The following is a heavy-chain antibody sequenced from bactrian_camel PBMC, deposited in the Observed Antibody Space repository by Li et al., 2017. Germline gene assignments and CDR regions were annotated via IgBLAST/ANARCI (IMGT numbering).Heavy chain of an antibody. J-gene: IGHJ6*01. CDR1: GYTYDTYC. CDR2: IDSDGSA. D-gene: IGHD6*01. Sequence: VQLVESGGGSVQTGGSLTLSCAASGYTYDTYCMGWFRQAPGTEREGVAAIDSDGSADYAEAVKGRFTISKDNAKNTLYLQMNSLKPEDTAMYYCAARGGSWCTYLWPGRFGYWGQGTQVTVS. CDR3: AARGGSWCTYLWPGRFGY. V-gene: IGHV3S55*01.